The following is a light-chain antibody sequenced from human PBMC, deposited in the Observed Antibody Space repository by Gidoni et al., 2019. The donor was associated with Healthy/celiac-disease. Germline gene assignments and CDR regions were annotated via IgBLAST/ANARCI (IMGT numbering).Light chain of an antibody. J-gene: IGKJ1*01. CDR2: DVS. Sequence: DTVLAQSPGTLSLSQGERATLSCRASQTLGSNYLAWYQQKPGQAPRLLSFDVSRRASGIPDRFSGSGSGTDFTLTISRLEPEDFVVYYCQHYGSSPTFGQGTKVEMK. CDR3: QHYGSSPT. CDR1: QTLGSNY. V-gene: IGKV3-20*01.